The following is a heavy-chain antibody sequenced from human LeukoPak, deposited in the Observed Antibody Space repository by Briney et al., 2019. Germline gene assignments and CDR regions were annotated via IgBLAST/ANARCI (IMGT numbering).Heavy chain of an antibody. J-gene: IGHJ3*02. Sequence: PGGSLRLSCAASGFTFSSYGMSWVRQAPGKGLEWVSAISGSGGSTYYADSVKGRFTISRDNSKNTLYLQMKSLRAEDTAVYYCARELREHGVFDIWGQGTTVTVSS. D-gene: IGHD1-26*01. CDR3: ARELREHGVFDI. CDR1: GFTFSSYG. V-gene: IGHV3-23*01. CDR2: ISGSGGST.